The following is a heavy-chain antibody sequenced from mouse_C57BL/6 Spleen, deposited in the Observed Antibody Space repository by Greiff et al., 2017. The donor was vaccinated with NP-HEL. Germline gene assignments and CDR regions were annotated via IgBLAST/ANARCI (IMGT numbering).Heavy chain of an antibody. V-gene: IGHV5-4*01. CDR3: ARALNLFFDY. J-gene: IGHJ2*01. CDR2: ISDGGSYT. D-gene: IGHD2-3*01. CDR1: GFTFSSYA. Sequence: EVQLQESGGGLVKPGGSLKLSCAASGFTFSSYAMSWVRQTPEKRLEWVATISDGGSYTYYPDNVKGRFTISRDNAKNNLYLQMSHLKSEDTAMYYCARALNLFFDYWGQGTTLTVSS.